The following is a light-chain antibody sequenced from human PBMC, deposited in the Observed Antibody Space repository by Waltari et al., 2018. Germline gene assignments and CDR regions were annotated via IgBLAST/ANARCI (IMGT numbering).Light chain of an antibody. J-gene: IGLJ3*02. Sequence: QSALTQPASVSGSPGQSITISCTGTSSDVGFYNLVSWYQQHPGKVPELVVYEVISRPPGVSKRFSGSKAGNTASLPIAGLQAEDEADYYCCSYAGRNIWVFGGGTKLTVL. CDR1: SSDVGFYNL. CDR3: CSYAGRNIWV. V-gene: IGLV2-23*02. CDR2: EVI.